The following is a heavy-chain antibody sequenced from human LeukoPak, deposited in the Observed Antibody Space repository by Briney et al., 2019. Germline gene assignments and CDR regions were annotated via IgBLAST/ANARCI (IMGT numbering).Heavy chain of an antibody. D-gene: IGHD4-11*01. Sequence: PSETLSLTCAVYGGSFSGYYWSWIRQPPGKGLEWIGEINHSGSTNYNPSLKSRVTISVDTSKNQFSLKLSSVTAADTAVYYCAREPIYSNHFDYWGQGTLVTVSS. V-gene: IGHV4-34*01. CDR1: GGSFSGYY. J-gene: IGHJ4*02. CDR3: AREPIYSNHFDY. CDR2: INHSGST.